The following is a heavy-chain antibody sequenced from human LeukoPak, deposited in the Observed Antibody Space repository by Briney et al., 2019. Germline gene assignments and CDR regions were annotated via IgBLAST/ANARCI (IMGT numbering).Heavy chain of an antibody. CDR3: ARVTYYDSLYYFDY. CDR1: GFSFSNYA. D-gene: IGHD5-12*01. J-gene: IGHJ4*02. V-gene: IGHV3-20*04. Sequence: GGSLRLSCAASGFSFSNYAVNWVRQSPGKGLEWVSGINWNGGSTGYADSVKGRFTISRDNAKNSLYLQMNSLRAEDTALYYCARVTYYDSLYYFDYWGQGTLVTVSS. CDR2: INWNGGST.